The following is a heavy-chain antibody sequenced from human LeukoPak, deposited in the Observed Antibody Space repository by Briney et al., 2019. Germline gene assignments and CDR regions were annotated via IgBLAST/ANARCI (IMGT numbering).Heavy chain of an antibody. V-gene: IGHV5-51*01. Sequence: GGSLQISCKTSGYGFNNHWIGGVRQKPGKGLEWMGIFHPGDSETRSSPSFQGLVTMSADQSITTAYLQWNSLKASDTAMYFCARTIAFYYDSSSYMDFWGQGTQVIVSS. D-gene: IGHD3-22*01. CDR2: FHPGDSET. CDR3: ARTIAFYYDSSSYMDF. CDR1: GYGFNNHW. J-gene: IGHJ4*02.